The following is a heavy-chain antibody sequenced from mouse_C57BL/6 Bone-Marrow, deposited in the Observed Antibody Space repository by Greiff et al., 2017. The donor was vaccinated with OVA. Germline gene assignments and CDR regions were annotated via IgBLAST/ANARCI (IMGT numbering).Heavy chain of an antibody. CDR3: ARFGYDWGFAY. CDR2: INPSSGYT. Sequence: QVHVKQSGAELAKPGASVKLSCKASGYTFTSYWMHWVKQRPGQGLEWIGYINPSSGYTKYNQKFEDKATLTADKSSSTAYMQLSSLTYEDSAVYYCARFGYDWGFAYWGQGTLVTVSA. V-gene: IGHV1-7*01. J-gene: IGHJ3*01. D-gene: IGHD2-2*01. CDR1: GYTFTSYW.